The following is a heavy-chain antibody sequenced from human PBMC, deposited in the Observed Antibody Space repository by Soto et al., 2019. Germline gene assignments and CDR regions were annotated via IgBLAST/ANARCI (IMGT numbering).Heavy chain of an antibody. V-gene: IGHV5-51*01. Sequence: LGESLKISCKGSGYSFTTYWIGWVRQMSGKGLEWMGIIHPGNSDTRYNPSFQGQVSISADKSISTAYLQWRSLEASDTAMYYCARSFGAFSGVGFDLWGQGTPVTVSS. J-gene: IGHJ5*02. D-gene: IGHD3-3*02. CDR3: ARSFGAFSGVGFDL. CDR1: GYSFTTYW. CDR2: IHPGNSDT.